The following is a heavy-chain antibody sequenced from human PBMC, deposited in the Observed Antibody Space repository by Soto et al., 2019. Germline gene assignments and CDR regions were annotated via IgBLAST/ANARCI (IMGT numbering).Heavy chain of an antibody. J-gene: IGHJ3*02. V-gene: IGHV1-18*01. D-gene: IGHD5-18*01. Sequence: ASVKVSCKASGYTFTSYGISWVRQAPGQGLEWMGWISAYNGNTNYAQKLQGRVTMTTDTSMSTAYMELRSLRSDDTAVYYCATTLDTAMVRGAFDIWGQGTMVTVSS. CDR3: ATTLDTAMVRGAFDI. CDR2: ISAYNGNT. CDR1: GYTFTSYG.